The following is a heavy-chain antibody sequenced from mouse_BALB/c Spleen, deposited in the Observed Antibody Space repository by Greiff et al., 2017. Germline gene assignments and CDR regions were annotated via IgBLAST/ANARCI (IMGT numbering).Heavy chain of an antibody. V-gene: IGHV1-54*01. Sequence: VQLQQSGAELVRPGTSVKVSCKASGYAFTNYLIEWVKQRPGQGLEWIGVINPGSGGTNYNEKFKGKATLTADKSSSTAYMQLSSLTSDDSAVYFCARSTTVVARGAMDYWGQGTSVTVSS. CDR2: INPGSGGT. J-gene: IGHJ4*01. D-gene: IGHD1-1*01. CDR3: ARSTTVVARGAMDY. CDR1: GYAFTNYL.